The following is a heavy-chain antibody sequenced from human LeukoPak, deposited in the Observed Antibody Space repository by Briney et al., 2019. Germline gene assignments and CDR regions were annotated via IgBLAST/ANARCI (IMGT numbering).Heavy chain of an antibody. J-gene: IGHJ4*02. CDR3: ARTSYDFWSGYDFDY. D-gene: IGHD3-3*01. CDR1: GGSFSGYY. Sequence: KPSETLSLTCAVYGGSFSGYYWSWIRQPPGKGLEWIGEINHSGSTNYNPSLKSRVTISVDTPKNQFSLKLSSVTAADTAVYYCARTSYDFWSGYDFDYWGQGTLVTVSS. CDR2: INHSGST. V-gene: IGHV4-34*01.